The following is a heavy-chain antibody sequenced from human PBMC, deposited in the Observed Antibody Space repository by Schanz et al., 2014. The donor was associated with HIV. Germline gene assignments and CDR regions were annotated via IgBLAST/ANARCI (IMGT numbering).Heavy chain of an antibody. V-gene: IGHV3-30*18. J-gene: IGHJ4*02. CDR1: GFTLSSYG. CDR3: AKVGRIYSTTWIDY. D-gene: IGHD2-2*01. CDR2: ISYDGSSK. Sequence: VQLLESGGGLVQPGGSLRLSCAVSGFTLSSYGMHWVRQAPGKGLEWVAVISYDGSSKYYADSVKGRFTISRDNSKNTLYLQMNSLRREDTAVYYCAKVGRIYSTTWIDYWGQGTLVTVSS.